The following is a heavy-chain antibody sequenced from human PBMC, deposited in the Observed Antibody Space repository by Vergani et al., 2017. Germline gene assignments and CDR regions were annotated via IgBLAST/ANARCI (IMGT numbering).Heavy chain of an antibody. CDR3: AKRGGPHDFWSGYYYYYMDV. V-gene: IGHV3-30*18. CDR1: GFTFSSYG. J-gene: IGHJ6*03. D-gene: IGHD3-3*01. CDR2: ISYDGSNK. Sequence: QVQLVESGGGVVQPGRSLRLSCAASGFTFSSYGMHWVRPAPGKGLEWVAVISYDGSNKYYADSVKGRFTISRDTSKNTLYLQMNSLRAEDTAVYYCAKRGGPHDFWSGYYYYYMDVWGKGTTVTVSS.